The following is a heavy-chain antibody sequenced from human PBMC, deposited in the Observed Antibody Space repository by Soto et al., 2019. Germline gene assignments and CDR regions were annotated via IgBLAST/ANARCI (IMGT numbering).Heavy chain of an antibody. CDR1: GYAFTSYD. CDR3: AREISGSYRFDY. J-gene: IGHJ4*02. Sequence: QVQLVQSGAEVKKPGASVKVSCKASGYAFTSYDINWVRQATGQGLEWMGWMNPNSGTTGYAQKFQGRVTMTRNTSITTAYMELSSLRSEDTAVYYCAREISGSYRFDYWGQGTLVTVSS. V-gene: IGHV1-8*01. CDR2: MNPNSGTT. D-gene: IGHD1-26*01.